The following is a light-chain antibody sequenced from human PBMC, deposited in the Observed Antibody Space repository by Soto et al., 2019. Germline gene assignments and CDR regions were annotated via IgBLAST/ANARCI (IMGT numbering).Light chain of an antibody. V-gene: IGKV3-15*01. CDR3: QQYNNWAGST. CDR1: QSVSRN. J-gene: IGKJ5*01. CDR2: GAS. Sequence: EVALPESPRTVECCAGERGRFSCRAFQSVSRNHLAWYQQKPGQAPRLLIYGASTRATGIPARFGGSGSGTALPLSCSSLPSEDCAVHYCQQYNNWAGSTIGLGTRLEI.